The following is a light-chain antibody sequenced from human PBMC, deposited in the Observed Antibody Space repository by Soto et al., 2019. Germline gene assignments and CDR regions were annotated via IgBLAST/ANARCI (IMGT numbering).Light chain of an antibody. CDR2: DAS. V-gene: IGKV3-15*01. CDR3: QQYNNWLFT. J-gene: IGKJ4*01. CDR1: QSVSNK. Sequence: EIVMTQSPATLSVSPGERVTLSCRASQSVSNKLAWYQQKPGQAPSLLIYDASTRATGIPATFSGSRSGTEFTLTISSLQSEDLAVYYCQQYNNWLFTFGGGTRVEIK.